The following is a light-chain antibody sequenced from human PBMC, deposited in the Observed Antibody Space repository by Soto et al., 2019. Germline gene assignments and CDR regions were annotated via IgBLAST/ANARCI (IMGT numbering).Light chain of an antibody. V-gene: IGKV3D-20*02. Sequence: IVLTQSPGTLSLSPGERATLSCRASQSVSTNQLAWYQQKPGQAPRLLIYGASSRATGIPDRFSGGGSGTDFTLIISSLEPEDFAVYYCQQRKNWQVTFGQGTRLEIK. J-gene: IGKJ5*01. CDR3: QQRKNWQVT. CDR1: QSVSTNQ. CDR2: GAS.